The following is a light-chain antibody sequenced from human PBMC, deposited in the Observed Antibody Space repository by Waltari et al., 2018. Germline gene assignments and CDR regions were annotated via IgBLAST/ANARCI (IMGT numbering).Light chain of an antibody. J-gene: IGLJ2*01. CDR1: KLGFTY. CDR3: QAWDNRNKI. CDR2: QDD. Sequence: YELTQPPSLSVSPGETARITCSGDKLGFTYTSWYQQKPGQSPLLIIYQDDRRPSGIPERFSGSTSGNTATLTVSGTQSVDEADYYCQAWDNRNKIFGGGTKLTVL. V-gene: IGLV3-1*01.